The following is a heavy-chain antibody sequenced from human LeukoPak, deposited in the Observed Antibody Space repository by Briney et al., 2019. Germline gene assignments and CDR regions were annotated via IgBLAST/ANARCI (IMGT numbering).Heavy chain of an antibody. Sequence: GESLKISCKGSGYSFTCFWIGWVRQMPGKGLGWMGIIYPGDSDTRYSPSFQGQVTISADKSISTAYLQWSSLKASDTAMYYCARSLFSTEVPDAFDIWGQGTMVTVSS. CDR1: GYSFTCFW. J-gene: IGHJ3*02. V-gene: IGHV5-51*01. CDR3: ARSLFSTEVPDAFDI. CDR2: IYPGDSDT.